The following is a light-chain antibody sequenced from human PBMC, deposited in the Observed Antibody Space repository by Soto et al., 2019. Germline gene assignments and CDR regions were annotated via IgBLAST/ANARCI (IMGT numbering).Light chain of an antibody. CDR3: QQRSNWPPLLT. V-gene: IGKV3-11*01. CDR1: QSVSTS. J-gene: IGKJ4*01. Sequence: EIVLTQSPATLSLSPGDRATLSCRASQSVSTSLAWYQQKPGQSPRLLSYDASNRATGIPARFRGSWSGTDFTLTTSSLQPGDFGVYYCQQRSNWPPLLTFGGGTTVEIK. CDR2: DAS.